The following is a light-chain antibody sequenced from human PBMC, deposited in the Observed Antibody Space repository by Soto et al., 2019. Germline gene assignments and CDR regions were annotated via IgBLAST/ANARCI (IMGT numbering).Light chain of an antibody. CDR2: TAS. J-gene: IGKJ2*01. CDR1: QGITTF. CDR3: QQSYSAPRT. Sequence: DIQMTQSPSSLSASVGDRVAITCRASQGITTFLNWYQQKPGKAPKLLIFTASTLQSGVPSRFRGSGSGTDFTLTISSLQPEDFATYYCQQSYSAPRTFGQGTTLQIK. V-gene: IGKV1-39*01.